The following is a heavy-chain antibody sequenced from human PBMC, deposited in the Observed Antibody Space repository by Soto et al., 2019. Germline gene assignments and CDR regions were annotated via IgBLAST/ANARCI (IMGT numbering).Heavy chain of an antibody. D-gene: IGHD3-10*01. V-gene: IGHV4-59*01. Sequence: SETLSLTCTVSGGSISGYFWNWIRQPPGKGLERIGYMSYTGNTNYNPSLTSRVSISVDTSKNQFSLNLNSVTAADTAVYYCARADTTIVPLDQWGQGTLVTVSS. CDR1: GGSISGYF. CDR2: MSYTGNT. CDR3: ARADTTIVPLDQ. J-gene: IGHJ4*02.